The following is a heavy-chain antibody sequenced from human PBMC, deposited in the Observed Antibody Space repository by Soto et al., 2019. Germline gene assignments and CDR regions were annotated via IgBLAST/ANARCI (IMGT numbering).Heavy chain of an antibody. V-gene: IGHV4-31*03. CDR1: GDSIISGDYY. Sequence: PSETLSLTCTVSGDSIISGDYYWSWIRQHPGKGLEWIGEINHSGSTNYNPSLKSRVTISVDTSKNQFSLKLTSVTAADTAVYYCARDKITGLFDYWGQGTLVTVSS. D-gene: IGHD2-8*02. J-gene: IGHJ4*02. CDR3: ARDKITGLFDY. CDR2: INHSGST.